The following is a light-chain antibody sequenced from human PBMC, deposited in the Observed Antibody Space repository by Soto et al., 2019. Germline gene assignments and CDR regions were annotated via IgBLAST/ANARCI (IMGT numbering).Light chain of an antibody. CDR2: DVS. CDR1: SSDVGAYNY. CDR3: SSYTSSSTVV. V-gene: IGLV2-14*01. Sequence: QSVLTQPASVSGSPGQSITISCTGTSSDVGAYNYVSWYQQHPGKAPKLMIFDVSSRPSGVSNRFSASKSGNTASLTISGLQAEDEAYYYCSSYTSSSTVVFGGGTKVTVL. J-gene: IGLJ2*01.